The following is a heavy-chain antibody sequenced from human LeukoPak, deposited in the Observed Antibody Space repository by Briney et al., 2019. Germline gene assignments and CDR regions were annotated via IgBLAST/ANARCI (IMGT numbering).Heavy chain of an antibody. CDR3: ARVVRGAVTSNCFDP. J-gene: IGHJ5*02. CDR2: ISNSGTT. Sequence: PSETLSLTCTVSGGSINDYYWTWIRQAPGKGLEGIVYISNSGTTDYNPSLKSRVTMSVDTSNNEFSLRLTSVTAADTAMYYCARVVRGAVTSNCFDPWGQGTLVTVSS. D-gene: IGHD4-17*01. CDR1: GGSINDYY. V-gene: IGHV4-59*01.